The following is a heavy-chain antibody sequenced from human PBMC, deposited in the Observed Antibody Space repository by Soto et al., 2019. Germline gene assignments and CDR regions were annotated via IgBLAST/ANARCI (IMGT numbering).Heavy chain of an antibody. V-gene: IGHV3-23*01. Sequence: EVQLLESGGGLVQPGGSLRLSCAASGFTFNFYAMNWVRQAPGKGLEWVSVICDSGGSTFYADSVKGRFTISRDNSKNTLYLQMNSLRAEDTAVYYCAKKRGYTYGFYYYGMDVWGQGTTVTVSS. CDR1: GFTFNFYA. CDR3: AKKRGYTYGFYYYGMDV. CDR2: ICDSGGST. J-gene: IGHJ6*02. D-gene: IGHD5-18*01.